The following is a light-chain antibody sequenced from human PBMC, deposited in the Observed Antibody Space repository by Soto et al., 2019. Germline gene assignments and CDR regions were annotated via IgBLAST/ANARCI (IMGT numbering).Light chain of an antibody. CDR1: QSVSSSY. CDR3: QQYATPPWP. J-gene: IGKJ1*01. CDR2: GAS. V-gene: IGKV3-20*01. Sequence: GLSQSPCALSLSPGERATLSCRASQSVSSSYLAWYQQKPGQAPRLLIYGASSRATGIPDRFSGSGSGTDFTLTIYRLEPEDFAVYYCQQYATPPWPFAQGTKVDIK.